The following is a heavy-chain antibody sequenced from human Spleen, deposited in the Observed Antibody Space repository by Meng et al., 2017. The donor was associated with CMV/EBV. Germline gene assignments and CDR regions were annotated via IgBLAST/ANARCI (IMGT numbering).Heavy chain of an antibody. V-gene: IGHV1-2*02. Sequence: ASVKVSCKASGYTFTRNNFNWVRQAPGQGLEWMGWIDLNSGGSNSAQKFQGRVTMTRDTSISTAYMELSRLRSDDTAVYYCARDGVDTDYWGQGTLVTVSS. J-gene: IGHJ4*02. D-gene: IGHD5-18*01. CDR3: ARDGVDTDY. CDR2: IDLNSGGS. CDR1: GYTFTRNN.